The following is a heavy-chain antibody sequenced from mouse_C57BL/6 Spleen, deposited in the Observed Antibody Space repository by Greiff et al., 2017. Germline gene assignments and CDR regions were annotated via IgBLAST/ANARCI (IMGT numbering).Heavy chain of an antibody. V-gene: IGHV5-9-1*02. CDR1: GFTFSSYA. CDR3: TRDGGYDYDDGYFDY. D-gene: IGHD2-4*01. J-gene: IGHJ2*01. Sequence: EVKLVESGAGLVKPGGSLKLSCAASGFTFSSYAMSWVRQTPEKRLEWVAYISSGGDYIYYADTVKGRFTISRDNARNTLYLQMSSLKSEDTAMYYCTRDGGYDYDDGYFDYWGQGTTLTVSS. CDR2: ISSGGDYI.